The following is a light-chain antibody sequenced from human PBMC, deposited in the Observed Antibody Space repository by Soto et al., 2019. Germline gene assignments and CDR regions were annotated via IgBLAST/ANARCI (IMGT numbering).Light chain of an antibody. Sequence: QSALTQPRSVSGSPGQSVTISCTGTSSDIGDSNYVSWYQQHPGKAPKLLIYDVTRRPSGVPDRFSGSKSGNTASLTISGLQAEDEADYFCCSYTSSSTLVVFGGGTKLTVL. V-gene: IGLV2-11*01. CDR2: DVT. CDR1: SSDIGDSNY. J-gene: IGLJ2*01. CDR3: CSYTSSSTLVV.